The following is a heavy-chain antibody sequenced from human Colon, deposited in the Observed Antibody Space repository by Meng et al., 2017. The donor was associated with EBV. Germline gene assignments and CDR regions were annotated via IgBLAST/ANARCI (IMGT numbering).Heavy chain of an antibody. CDR2: IYYSAST. J-gene: IGHJ4*02. Sequence: QVQLQEWAPVLVKPSEPLPLTCFFSGGSINNNNFYWGWIRQSPGRGLEWIGSIYYSASTYYNPSLRGRVTISVDTSKNQFSLRLSSVTAADTAVYYCVRVLRPGYSNKYHYYFDYWGQGTLVTVSS. D-gene: IGHD6-13*01. CDR3: VRVLRPGYSNKYHYYFDY. V-gene: IGHV4-39*07. CDR1: GGSINNNNFY.